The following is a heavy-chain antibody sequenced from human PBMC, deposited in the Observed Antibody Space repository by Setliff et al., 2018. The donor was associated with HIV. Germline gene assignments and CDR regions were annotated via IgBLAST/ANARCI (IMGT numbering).Heavy chain of an antibody. CDR1: GGSFTDIGGSFTDYY. V-gene: IGHV4-34*01. J-gene: IGHJ4*02. CDR3: ARDKGGGYFDS. D-gene: IGHD3-16*01. Sequence: PSETLSLTCAVFGGSFTDIGGSFTDYYWSWLRQSPGKGLEWIGEVNQRVTSNYNPSLKSRVTMSIDESKSQFSLKLSPVTAADTAVYFCARDKGGGYFDSWGQGTLVTVSS. CDR2: VNQRVTS.